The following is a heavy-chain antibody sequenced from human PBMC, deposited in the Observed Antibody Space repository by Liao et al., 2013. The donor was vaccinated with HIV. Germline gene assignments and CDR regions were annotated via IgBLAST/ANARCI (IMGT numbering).Heavy chain of an antibody. D-gene: IGHD2-2*01. CDR1: GDSISSYY. J-gene: IGHJ3*02. CDR3: TRGGGLYCSSTSCYWGAFDI. CDR2: IYYSGST. Sequence: QVQLQESGPGLVKPSETLSLTCTVSGDSISSYYWSWIRQPAGKGLEWIGYIYYSGSTNYNPSLKSRVTISVDTSKNQFSLKLSSVTAADTAVYYCTRGGGLYCSSTSCYWGAFDIWGQGTMVTVSS. V-gene: IGHV4-59*01.